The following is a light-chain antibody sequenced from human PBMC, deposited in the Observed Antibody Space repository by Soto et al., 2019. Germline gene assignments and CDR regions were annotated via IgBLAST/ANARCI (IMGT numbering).Light chain of an antibody. V-gene: IGKV1-5*03. Sequence: DIQMTQSPSTLSASVGDRVTITCRASQSISSWLAWDQQKPGKAPKRLIYKASSLESGIPSRFSGSGSGTEFTLTISSLQPDDFATYYCQQYNSYSITFGPGTKVDIK. CDR1: QSISSW. J-gene: IGKJ3*01. CDR3: QQYNSYSIT. CDR2: KAS.